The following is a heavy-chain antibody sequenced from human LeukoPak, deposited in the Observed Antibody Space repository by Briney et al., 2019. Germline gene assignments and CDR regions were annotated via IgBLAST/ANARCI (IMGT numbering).Heavy chain of an antibody. V-gene: IGHV1-2*02. CDR3: ARDRSSQWELLWDFAFDI. CDR1: GYTFTGYY. D-gene: IGHD1-26*01. J-gene: IGHJ3*02. Sequence: GASVKVSCKASGYTFTGYYMHWVRQAPGQGLEWMGWINPNSGGTNYALKFQGRVTMTRDTSISTAYMELSRLRSDDTAVYYCARDRSSQWELLWDFAFDIWGQGTMVTVSS. CDR2: INPNSGGT.